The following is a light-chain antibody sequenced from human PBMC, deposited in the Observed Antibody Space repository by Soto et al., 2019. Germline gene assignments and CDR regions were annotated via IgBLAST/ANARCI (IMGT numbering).Light chain of an antibody. CDR2: KVS. Sequence: DVVTTQFPLSLPVTLGPPASISCRSSQTLVDRDGNTFLNWYHQRPGQSPRRLIYKVSYRDSGVPDRFTSRGSGTDSTLKISRVEAEDVGVYYCMQGTHWPWTFGQGTKVDIK. CDR1: QTLVDRDGNTF. CDR3: MQGTHWPWT. J-gene: IGKJ1*01. V-gene: IGKV2-30*01.